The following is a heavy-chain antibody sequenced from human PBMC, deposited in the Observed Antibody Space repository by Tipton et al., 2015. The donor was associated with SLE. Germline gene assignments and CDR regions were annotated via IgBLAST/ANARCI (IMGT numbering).Heavy chain of an antibody. CDR3: ARDPAPYSSPSEYFDL. V-gene: IGHV4-59*01. CDR2: IYYSGST. Sequence: TLSLTCTVSGGSISSYYWSWIRQPPGKGLEWIGYIYYSGSTNYNPSLKSRVTISVDTSKNQFSLKLSSVTAADTAVYYCARDPAPYSSPSEYFDLWGRGPLVTGSS. CDR1: GGSISSYY. J-gene: IGHJ2*01. D-gene: IGHD6-6*01.